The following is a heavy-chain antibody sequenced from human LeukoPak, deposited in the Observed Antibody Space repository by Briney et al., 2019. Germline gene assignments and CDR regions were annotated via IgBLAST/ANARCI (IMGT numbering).Heavy chain of an antibody. V-gene: IGHV3-30-3*01. CDR3: GRDLAAGGRDY. CDR1: GFTFSSYA. D-gene: IGHD6-13*01. CDR2: ISYDGSNK. Sequence: GGSLRLSCAASGFTFSSYAMHWVRQAPGKGLEWVAVISYDGSNKYYADSVKGRFTISRDNSKNTLYLQMNSLKTEDTAVYYCGRDLAAGGRDYWGQGTLVTVSS. J-gene: IGHJ4*02.